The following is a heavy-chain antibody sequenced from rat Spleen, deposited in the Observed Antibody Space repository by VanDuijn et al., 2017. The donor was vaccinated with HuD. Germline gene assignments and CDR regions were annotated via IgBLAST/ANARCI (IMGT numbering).Heavy chain of an antibody. Sequence: QVQLKESGPGLVQPSQTLSLTCTVAGFSLSNYGIIWVRQPPGKGLEWMGIIWGNGNTNYNSVLKSRLSISRDTSKSQVYLKMNSLQTEDTATYYCTRGGFFRYWGQGVMVTVSS. V-gene: IGHV2-13*01. D-gene: IGHD1-6*01. CDR2: IWGNGNT. CDR3: TRGGFFRY. CDR1: GFSLSNYG. J-gene: IGHJ2*01.